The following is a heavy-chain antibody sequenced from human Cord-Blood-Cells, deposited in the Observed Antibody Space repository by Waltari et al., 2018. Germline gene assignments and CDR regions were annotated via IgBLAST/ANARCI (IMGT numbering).Heavy chain of an antibody. Sequence: VQLVESGGGLVQPGRSLRLSCAASGFTFDDYAMHWVRQAPGKGLEWVSGISWNSGSIGYADSVKGRFTISRDNAKNSLYLQMNSLRAEDTALYYCAKASDIVVVPAAFDYWGQGTLVTVSS. D-gene: IGHD2-2*01. CDR2: ISWNSGSI. CDR1: GFTFDDYA. CDR3: AKASDIVVVPAAFDY. J-gene: IGHJ4*02. V-gene: IGHV3-9*01.